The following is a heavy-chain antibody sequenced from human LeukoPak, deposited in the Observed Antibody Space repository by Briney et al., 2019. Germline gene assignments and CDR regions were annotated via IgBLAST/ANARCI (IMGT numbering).Heavy chain of an antibody. Sequence: ASVKVSCKASGYTFTSYDINWVRQATGQGLEWMGWMNPNSGNTGYAQKFQGRVTMTRNTSISTAYMELSSLRSEDTAVYYCARGRGLRHTGGYCSGGSCYYNWFDPWGQGTLVTVSS. CDR2: MNPNSGNT. V-gene: IGHV1-8*01. D-gene: IGHD2-15*01. CDR3: ARGRGLRHTGGYCSGGSCYYNWFDP. J-gene: IGHJ5*02. CDR1: GYTFTSYD.